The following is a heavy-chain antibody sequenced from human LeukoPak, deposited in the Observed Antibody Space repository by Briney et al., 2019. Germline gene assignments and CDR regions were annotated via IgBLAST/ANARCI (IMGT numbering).Heavy chain of an antibody. J-gene: IGHJ3*02. CDR3: ARDPGYSSSWYLQSDAFDI. D-gene: IGHD6-13*01. Sequence: SQTLSLTCAISGDRVSSNSAAWNWIRQSPSRGLEWLGRTYYRSKWYNDYAVSVKSRITINPDTSKNQFSLQLNSVTPEDTAVYYCARDPGYSSSWYLQSDAFDIWGQGTMVTVSS. CDR1: GDRVSSNSAA. CDR2: TYYRSKWYN. V-gene: IGHV6-1*01.